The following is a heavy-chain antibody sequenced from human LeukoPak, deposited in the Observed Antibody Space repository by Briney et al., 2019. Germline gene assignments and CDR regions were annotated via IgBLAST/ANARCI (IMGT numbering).Heavy chain of an antibody. CDR3: ARPDRIAAAGTSSAFDI. V-gene: IGHV3-21*01. Sequence: GGSLRLSCAASGFTFSSYSMNLVRQAPGKGLEWVSSISSSSSYIYYADSVKGRFTISRDNAKNSLYLQMNSLRAEDTAVYYCARPDRIAAAGTSSAFDIWGQGTMVTVSS. D-gene: IGHD6-13*01. J-gene: IGHJ3*02. CDR1: GFTFSSYS. CDR2: ISSSSSYI.